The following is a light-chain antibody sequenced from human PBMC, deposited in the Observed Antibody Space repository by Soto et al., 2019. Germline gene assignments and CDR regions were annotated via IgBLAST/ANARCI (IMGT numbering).Light chain of an antibody. CDR1: QSISGN. V-gene: IGKV3-11*01. J-gene: IGKJ5*01. CDR3: QQRSNWPPT. CDR2: DAS. Sequence: ETVMTQSPATLSVSPGESATLSCRASQSISGNLAWYQQKPGQAPRLLIYDASNRATGIPARFSGSGSGTDFTLTISSLEPEDFAVYYCQQRSNWPPTFGQGTRLEIK.